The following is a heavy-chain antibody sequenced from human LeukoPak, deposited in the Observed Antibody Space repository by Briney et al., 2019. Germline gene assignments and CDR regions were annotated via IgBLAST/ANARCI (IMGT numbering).Heavy chain of an antibody. CDR3: AGYDHSNYLAY. J-gene: IGHJ4*02. D-gene: IGHD3-16*01. CDR2: ISNSGSA. V-gene: IGHV4-59*13. CDR1: GVSISTNY. Sequence: SETLSLTCTVSGVSISTNYWNWIRQSPEKGLEWIGYISNSGSADRHPSPKSRVTISLDPSKNQLSLSLNSVTAADTAVYFCAGYDHSNYLAYWGQGARVTVSS.